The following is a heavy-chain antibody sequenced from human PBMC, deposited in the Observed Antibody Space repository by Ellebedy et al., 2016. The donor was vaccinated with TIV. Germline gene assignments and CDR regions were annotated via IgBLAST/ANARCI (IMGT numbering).Heavy chain of an antibody. CDR3: ASSGITGEAFNI. V-gene: IGHV4-59*08. CDR2: ISYSGST. CDR1: GGSISGYY. D-gene: IGHD3-16*01. J-gene: IGHJ3*02. Sequence: MPSETLSLTCTVSGGSISGYYWSWIRQPPGKGLEWIGYISYSGSTNYNPSLKSRVTISGDTSKNQFSLRLSSVTAADTAVYYCASSGITGEAFNIWGQGTLVTVSS.